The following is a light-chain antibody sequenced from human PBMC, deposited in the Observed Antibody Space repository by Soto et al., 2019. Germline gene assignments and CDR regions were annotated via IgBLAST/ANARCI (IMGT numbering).Light chain of an antibody. CDR1: QSVSSN. V-gene: IGKV3-15*01. CDR3: QQYDNWPPWT. Sequence: EIVMTQSPATLSVSPGERATLSCRASQSVSSNLAWYQQKPGQPPGLLIYGASTRATGIPARFSGSGSGTKFTLTISSLQSEDFAVYYCQQYDNWPPWTFGQGTKVEIK. CDR2: GAS. J-gene: IGKJ1*01.